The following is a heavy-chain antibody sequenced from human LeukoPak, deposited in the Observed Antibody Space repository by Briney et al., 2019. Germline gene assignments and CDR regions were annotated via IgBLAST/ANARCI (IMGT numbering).Heavy chain of an antibody. CDR3: ARDSPSPRNWFDP. J-gene: IGHJ5*02. CDR2: TFYKSKWYN. D-gene: IGHD6-6*01. CDR1: GDSVSSNSAA. Sequence: SQTLSLTCAISGDSVSSNSAAWKWIRQSPSRGLEWLGRTFYKSKWYNDYAVSVKSRITISPDTSKNQFSLQLNSVTPEDTAVYYCARDSPSPRNWFDPWGQGTLVTVSS. V-gene: IGHV6-1*01.